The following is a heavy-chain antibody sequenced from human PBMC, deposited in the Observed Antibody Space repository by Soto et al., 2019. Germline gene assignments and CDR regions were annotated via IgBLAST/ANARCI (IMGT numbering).Heavy chain of an antibody. CDR1: GYTFTNNS. CDR2: ISAYDGNT. D-gene: IGHD6-6*01. J-gene: IGHJ5*02. CDR3: ARAPPYSSSSSWFDT. V-gene: IGHV1-18*04. Sequence: QVQLVQSGAEVKNPGASVKVSCKASGYTFTNNSISWVRQAPGQGHEWMGWISAYDGNTNYAQKFQGRVTMTTDTSTSTAYMELRSLRSDDAAVYYCARAPPYSSSSSWFDTWGQGTLVTVSS.